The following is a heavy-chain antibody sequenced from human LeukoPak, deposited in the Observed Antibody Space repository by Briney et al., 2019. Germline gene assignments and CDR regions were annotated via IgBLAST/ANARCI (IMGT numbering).Heavy chain of an antibody. J-gene: IGHJ4*02. CDR2: INXSGST. CDR3: ARGHYGRTTYYYDSSGYAIDY. CDR1: GGSFSGYY. V-gene: IGHV4-34*01. D-gene: IGHD3-22*01. Sequence: SETLSLTCAVYGGSFSGYYWSWIRQPPGKGLEWIGEINXSGSTNYNPSLKSRVTISVDTSKNQFSLKLSSVTAADTAVYYCARGHYGRTTYYYDSSGYAIDYWGQGTLVTVSS.